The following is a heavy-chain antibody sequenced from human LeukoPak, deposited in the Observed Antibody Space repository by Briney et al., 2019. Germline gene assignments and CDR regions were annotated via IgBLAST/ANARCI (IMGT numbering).Heavy chain of an antibody. Sequence: GGSLRLSCAASGFTFDSYDMSWVRQAPGKGLEGVSGTSASGGRTYYADSVKGRFTISRDNSKNTLYLQMNSLRAEDTAVYYCTLTLVRGRVYGMDVWGEGTTVTVSS. CDR2: TSASGGRT. V-gene: IGHV3-23*01. CDR1: GFTFDSYD. CDR3: TLTLVRGRVYGMDV. D-gene: IGHD3-10*01. J-gene: IGHJ6*04.